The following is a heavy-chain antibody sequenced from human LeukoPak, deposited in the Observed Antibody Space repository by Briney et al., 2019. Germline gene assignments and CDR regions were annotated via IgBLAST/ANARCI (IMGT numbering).Heavy chain of an antibody. J-gene: IGHJ4*02. Sequence: KPSETLSLTCTVSGGSISSTSYYWGWIRQPPGKGLEWIGSIYYGGSTYYNPSLKSRVTMSVDTSKNQFSLKLSSVTAADTAVYYCARYDYASGHFDCWGQGSLVTVSS. V-gene: IGHV4-39*01. CDR2: IYYGGST. CDR3: ARYDYASGHFDC. D-gene: IGHD3-10*01. CDR1: GGSISSTSYY.